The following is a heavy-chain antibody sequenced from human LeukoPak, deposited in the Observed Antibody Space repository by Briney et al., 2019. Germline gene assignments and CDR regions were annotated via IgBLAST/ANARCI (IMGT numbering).Heavy chain of an antibody. J-gene: IGHJ6*03. CDR1: GFTFSSYG. D-gene: IGHD6-13*01. Sequence: PGGSLRLSCAASGFTFSSYGMHWVRQAPGKGLEWVAFIRYDGSNKYYADSVKGRFTISRDNSKNTLYLQMNSLRAEDTAVYSCAKGGGSSYYYYMDVWGKGTTVTISS. CDR2: IRYDGSNK. V-gene: IGHV3-30*02. CDR3: AKGGGSSYYYYMDV.